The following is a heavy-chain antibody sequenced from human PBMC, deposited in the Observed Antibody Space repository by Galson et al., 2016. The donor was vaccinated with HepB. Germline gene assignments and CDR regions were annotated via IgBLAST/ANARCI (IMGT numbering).Heavy chain of an antibody. CDR1: GYIFSDYY. CDR2: INPKTGGT. CDR3: ARERWVVGVRNYYCGMDV. Sequence: SVKVSCKASGYIFSDYYIHWVRQAPGQGLEWMGWINPKTGGTKYAQTFQGWVSLTRDTSITKAYMEVTSLRSNDTAVYFCARERWVVGVRNYYCGMDVWGQGTTVTVSS. V-gene: IGHV1-2*04. J-gene: IGHJ6*02. D-gene: IGHD2-2*01.